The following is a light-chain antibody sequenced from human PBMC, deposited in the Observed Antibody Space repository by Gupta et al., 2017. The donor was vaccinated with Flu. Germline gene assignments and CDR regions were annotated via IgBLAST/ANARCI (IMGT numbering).Light chain of an antibody. CDR2: GTS. Sequence: LSLSPGESATLSGRGSQNLGQRSLVWYEKKPRQAPRLLIYGTSTRAKAIIDSFNGSGVGTEVSLTISGREPEDFAVYYCQHEGHKLGYFTFGHGTKVDIK. J-gene: IGKJ3*01. CDR3: QHEGHKLGYFT. V-gene: IGKV3-20*01. CDR1: QNLGQRS.